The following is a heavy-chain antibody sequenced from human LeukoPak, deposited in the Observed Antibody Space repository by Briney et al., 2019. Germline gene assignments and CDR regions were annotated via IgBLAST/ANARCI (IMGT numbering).Heavy chain of an antibody. V-gene: IGHV3-74*03. Sequence: QSGGSLRLSCAGSGFTFSNYWMHWVRQAPGKGLVWVSHINSGGSRTTHADSVKGRFTISRDNAKNTLYLQMNSLRAEDTAVYYCARATWHESYYYYYYGMDVWGQGTTVTVSS. CDR2: INSGGSRT. CDR3: ARATWHESYYYYYYGMDV. CDR1: GFTFSNYW. D-gene: IGHD2-15*01. J-gene: IGHJ6*02.